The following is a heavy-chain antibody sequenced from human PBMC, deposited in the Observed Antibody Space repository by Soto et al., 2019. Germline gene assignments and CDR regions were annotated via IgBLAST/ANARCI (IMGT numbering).Heavy chain of an antibody. V-gene: IGHV1-69*01. D-gene: IGHD3-9*01. CDR3: ARDSRYDILTGYYPLYYYGMDV. CDR2: IIPIFGTA. J-gene: IGHJ6*02. CDR1: GGTFSSYA. Sequence: QVQLVQSGAEVKKPGSSVKVSCKASGGTFSSYAISWVRQAPGQGLEWMGGIIPIFGTANYAQKFQGRVTITADESTSTAYRELSSLRSEDTAVYYCARDSRYDILTGYYPLYYYGMDVWGQGTTVTVSS.